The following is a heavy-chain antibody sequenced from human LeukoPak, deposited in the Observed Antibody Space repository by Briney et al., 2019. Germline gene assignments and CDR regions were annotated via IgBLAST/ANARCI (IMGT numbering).Heavy chain of an antibody. D-gene: IGHD3-22*01. Sequence: SETLSLTCTVSGGSISSGSYYWSWIRQPAGKGLEWIGRIYTSGSTNYNPSLKSRVTISVDTSKNQFSLKLSSVTAADTAVYYCARAYYDSSGSLGGVDYWGQGTLVTVSS. CDR3: ARAYYDSSGSLGGVDY. V-gene: IGHV4-61*02. CDR2: IYTSGST. CDR1: GGSISSGSYY. J-gene: IGHJ4*02.